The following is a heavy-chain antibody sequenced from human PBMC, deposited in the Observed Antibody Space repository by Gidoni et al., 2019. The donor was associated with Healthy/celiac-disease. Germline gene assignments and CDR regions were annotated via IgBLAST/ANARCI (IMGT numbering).Heavy chain of an antibody. V-gene: IGHV1-18*01. D-gene: IGHD2-2*01. CDR2: SSAYNGNT. Sequence: QVPLVLSGAEMQTPAASVKVSCMAYGNPFTSYGSSWVRQAPGQGREWMGWSSAYNGNTNYSQKLQGRVTMTTDTSTSKAYMALRMLRADDADVYYYACVVPAAMFGNRFDHWGQGTLVTVSS. CDR1: GNPFTSYG. J-gene: IGHJ5*02. CDR3: ACVVPAAMFGNRFDH.